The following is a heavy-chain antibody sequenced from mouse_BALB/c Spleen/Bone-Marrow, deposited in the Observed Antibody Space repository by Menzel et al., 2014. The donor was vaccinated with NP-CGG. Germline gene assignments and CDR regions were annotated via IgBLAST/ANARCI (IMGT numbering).Heavy chain of an antibody. CDR2: IWGGGGT. J-gene: IGHJ4*01. D-gene: IGHD2-3*01. V-gene: IGHV2-6-4*01. CDR1: GFSLSRYN. Sequence: GQGVDSGPGLVAPSQNLSTTCTVSGFSLSRYNIHWIRQPPGRGLEWLGMIWGGGGTDHNSALKSRLRISKDNSNSQIFLKINSLQIDDTAMYYCARKDGGYYVMDYWGQGTSVNVSS. CDR3: ARKDGGYYVMDY.